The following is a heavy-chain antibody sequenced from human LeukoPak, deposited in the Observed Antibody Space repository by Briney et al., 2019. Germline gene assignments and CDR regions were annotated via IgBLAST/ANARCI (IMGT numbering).Heavy chain of an antibody. Sequence: PSETLSLTCTVSGDITHYWGWIRQPPGKGLECIGSIYFSESTYYNPSLRSRVTISLDTSKKQLSLKLSSVTAADTAVYYCARHNGGGVGSYVAPGPPDYFDYWGQGTLVTVSS. CDR3: ARHNGGGVGSYVAPGPPDYFDY. CDR1: GDITHY. CDR2: IYFSEST. D-gene: IGHD1-26*01. J-gene: IGHJ4*02. V-gene: IGHV4-39*01.